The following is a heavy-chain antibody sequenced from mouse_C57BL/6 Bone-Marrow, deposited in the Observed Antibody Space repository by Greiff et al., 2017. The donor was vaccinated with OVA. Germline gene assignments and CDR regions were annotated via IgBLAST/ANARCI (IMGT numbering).Heavy chain of an antibody. CDR3: ARFGGYYYGSSYPWFAY. V-gene: IGHV1-58*01. D-gene: IGHD1-1*01. J-gene: IGHJ3*01. CDR2: IYIGNGYT. CDR1: GYTFTSYG. Sequence: EVKLVESGAELVRPGSSVKMSCKTSGYTFTSYGINWVKQRPGQGLEWIGYIYIGNGYTEYNEKFKGKATLTSDTSSSTAYMQLSSLTSEDSAIYFCARFGGYYYGSSYPWFAYWGQGTLVTVSA.